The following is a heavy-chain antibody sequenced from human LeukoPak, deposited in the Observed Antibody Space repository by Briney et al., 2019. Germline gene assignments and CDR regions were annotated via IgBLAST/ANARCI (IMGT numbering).Heavy chain of an antibody. J-gene: IGHJ4*02. CDR1: GFTLSSYW. CDR3: ARTRITMIVGLASRFDY. V-gene: IGHV3-7*01. Sequence: GGFLRLSCAASGFTLSSYWMSWVRQAPGKGLEWVANIKQDGSEKYYVDSVKGRFTISRDNAKNSLYLQMNSLRAEDAAVYYCARTRITMIVGLASRFDYWGQGTLVTVSS. D-gene: IGHD3-22*01. CDR2: IKQDGSEK.